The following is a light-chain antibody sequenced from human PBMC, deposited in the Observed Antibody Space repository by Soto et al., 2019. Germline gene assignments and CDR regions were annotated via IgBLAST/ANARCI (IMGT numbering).Light chain of an antibody. Sequence: EIVMTQSPATLSVSPGERATISCRASQSVSSELAWYQQRPGQAPRLLIWGAPNVVTGLPARFSGSGSGTEFTLTISSLQSEDFAVYYCQQYINWPYTFGQGTKLEIK. CDR2: GAP. CDR1: QSVSSE. CDR3: QQYINWPYT. J-gene: IGKJ2*01. V-gene: IGKV3-15*01.